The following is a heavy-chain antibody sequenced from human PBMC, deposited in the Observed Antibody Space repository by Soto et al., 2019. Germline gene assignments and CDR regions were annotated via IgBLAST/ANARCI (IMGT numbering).Heavy chain of an antibody. CDR2: FDPEDGKT. Sequence: ASVKVSYKVSGYSLSKLSMNWVRQAPGKGLEWMGGFDPEDGKTTYAQKFQGRVTLTEDTSTDTAYMDLSSLTSEDTAVYYCANHGDFAAFDFWGQGTRVTVSS. CDR1: GYSLSKLS. CDR3: ANHGDFAAFDF. J-gene: IGHJ4*02. V-gene: IGHV1-24*01.